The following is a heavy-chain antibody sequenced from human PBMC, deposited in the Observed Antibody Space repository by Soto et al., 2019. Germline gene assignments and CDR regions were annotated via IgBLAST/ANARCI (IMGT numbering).Heavy chain of an antibody. J-gene: IGHJ6*03. CDR1: GFTVSSYA. D-gene: IGHD3-16*01. Sequence: EVQLLESGGGLVQPGGSLRLSCAASGFTVSSYAMSWVRQAPGKGLEWVSVISGSGSTYSADSVKGRFTISRDRSKNTVYLQMNSLRAEATAVYYCAKALRFTFTTGYYMDVWGRGTTVTVSS. CDR2: ISGSGST. V-gene: IGHV3-23*01. CDR3: AKALRFTFTTGYYMDV.